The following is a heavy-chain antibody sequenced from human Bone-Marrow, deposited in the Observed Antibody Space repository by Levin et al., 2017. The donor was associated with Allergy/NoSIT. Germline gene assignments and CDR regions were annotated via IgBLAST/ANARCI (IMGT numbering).Heavy chain of an antibody. D-gene: IGHD6-13*01. J-gene: IGHJ4*02. Sequence: SGPTLVKPTQTLTLTCTFSGFLLSTTGVGVGWIRQPPGEALEWLTLIYLDDDKRYSPSLKSRLTITKDASKNQVVLTMTNMKPVDTATYYCAAQLSSYNHYWGQGTLVTVSS. V-gene: IGHV2-5*02. CDR2: IYLDDDK. CDR1: GFLLSTTGVG. CDR3: AAQLSSYNHY.